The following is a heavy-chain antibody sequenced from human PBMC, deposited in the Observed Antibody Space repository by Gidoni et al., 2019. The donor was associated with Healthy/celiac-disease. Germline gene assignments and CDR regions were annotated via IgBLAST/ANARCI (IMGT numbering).Heavy chain of an antibody. J-gene: IGHJ3*02. D-gene: IGHD2-15*01. V-gene: IGHV3-21*01. CDR2: ISSSSSYI. CDR1: GFTFSSYS. Sequence: EVQLVESGGGLVKPGGSLRLSCAASGFTFSSYSMNWVRQAPGKGLEWVSSISSSSSYIYYADSVKGRFTISRDNVKNSLYLQMNSLRAEDTAVYYCARDTVVVVAATPDAFDIWGQGTMVTVSS. CDR3: ARDTVVVVAATPDAFDI.